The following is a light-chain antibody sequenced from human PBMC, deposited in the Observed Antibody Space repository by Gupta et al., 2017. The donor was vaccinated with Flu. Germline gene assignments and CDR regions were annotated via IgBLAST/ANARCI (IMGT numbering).Light chain of an antibody. V-gene: IGKV1-39*01. CDR1: QSISSY. CDR3: QQSDSSPLT. CDR2: AAS. J-gene: IGKJ4*01. Sequence: SVGDRVTITCRASQSISSYLNWYQQKPGKAPKLLIYAASSLQSGVPSRFSGSGSGTDFTLTISSLQPEDFATYYCQQSDSSPLTFGGGTKVEIK.